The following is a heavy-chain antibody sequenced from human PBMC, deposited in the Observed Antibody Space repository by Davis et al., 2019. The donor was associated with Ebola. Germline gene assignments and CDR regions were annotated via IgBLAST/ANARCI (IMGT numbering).Heavy chain of an antibody. CDR1: GDSVSSGG. V-gene: IGHV6-1*01. Sequence: MPSETLSLTCAISGDSVSSGGWNWIRQSPSRGLEWLGRTYYSSKWYHDYAVSLKSRITINPDTSKNQFSLQLNSVTHEDTALYYCARGWLRGGMDVWGEGTTVTVSS. CDR3: ARGWLRGGMDV. D-gene: IGHD5-18*01. CDR2: TYYSSKWYH. J-gene: IGHJ6*04.